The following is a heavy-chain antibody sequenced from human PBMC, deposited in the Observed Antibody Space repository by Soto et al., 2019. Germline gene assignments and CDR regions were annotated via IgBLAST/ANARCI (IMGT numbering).Heavy chain of an antibody. CDR1: CGSIISYY. J-gene: IGHJ6*02. Sequence: SETLSLTCTFSCGSIISYYWSWIRQPPGKGLEWIGYIYYSGSTNYNPSLKSRVTISVDTSKNQFSLKLSSVTAADTAVYYCARVPGTTPYYYYGMDVWGQGTTVTVSS. CDR3: ARVPGTTPYYYYGMDV. CDR2: IYYSGST. D-gene: IGHD1-7*01. V-gene: IGHV4-59*01.